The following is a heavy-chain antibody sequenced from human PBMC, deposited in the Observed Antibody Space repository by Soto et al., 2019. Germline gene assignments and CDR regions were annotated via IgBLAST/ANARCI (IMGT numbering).Heavy chain of an antibody. J-gene: IGHJ4*02. Sequence: TLSLTCSVSGRPISPFYWSWIRQPPGKGLEWIGSIYYTGTTKYNPSLRSRVTISVDTSKNHFSLKLTSVTAADTAVYYCAAVGGYYGDYPNFDYWGRGTLVTVSS. CDR3: AAVGGYYGDYPNFDY. CDR1: GRPISPFY. CDR2: IYYTGTT. D-gene: IGHD4-17*01. V-gene: IGHV4-59*01.